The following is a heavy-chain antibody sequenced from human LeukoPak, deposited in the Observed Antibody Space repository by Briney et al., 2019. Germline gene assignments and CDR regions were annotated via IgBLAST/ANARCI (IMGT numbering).Heavy chain of an antibody. V-gene: IGHV3-11*04. J-gene: IGHJ2*01. D-gene: IGHD2/OR15-2a*01. CDR2: MSSTGNTI. CDR3: ARSSSYFTYFDL. CDR1: GFTLRDYY. Sequence: GGSLRLSCAASGFTLRDYYMSWIRQAPGKGLEWISYMSSTGNTIYYAESVKARFTVSRDSANNSMSLQMTSLRAEDSAVYYCARSSSYFTYFDLWGRDTLVTVSS.